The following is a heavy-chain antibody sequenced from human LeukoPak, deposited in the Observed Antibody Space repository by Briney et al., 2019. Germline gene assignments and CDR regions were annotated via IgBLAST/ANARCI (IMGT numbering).Heavy chain of an antibody. J-gene: IGHJ3*02. CDR1: GFSLSSYA. Sequence: GGSLRLSCVASGFSLSSYATSWVRQVPRKGLQWVAGIGAGGSDTYYKDVVKGRLTISRDNAKNSLYLQMNSLRVEDTAVYYCASDPFTISAYDAFNIWGQGTVVTVSS. D-gene: IGHD3-3*02. CDR3: ASDPFTISAYDAFNI. V-gene: IGHV3-21*01. CDR2: IGAGGSDT.